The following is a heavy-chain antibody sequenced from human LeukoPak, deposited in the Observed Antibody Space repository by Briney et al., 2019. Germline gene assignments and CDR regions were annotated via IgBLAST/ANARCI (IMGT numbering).Heavy chain of an antibody. Sequence: GGSLRLSCAASGFTFSSYSMNWVRQAPGKGLEWVSYISSSSSTIYYADSVRGRFTISRDNAKNSLYLQMNSLRAEDTAVYYCAREEEGELLYEVDYWGQGTLVTVSS. D-gene: IGHD1-26*01. V-gene: IGHV3-48*01. CDR2: ISSSSSTI. CDR3: AREEEGELLYEVDY. CDR1: GFTFSSYS. J-gene: IGHJ4*02.